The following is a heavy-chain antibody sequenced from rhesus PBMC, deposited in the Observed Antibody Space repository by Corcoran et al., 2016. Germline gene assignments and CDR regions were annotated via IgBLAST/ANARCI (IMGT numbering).Heavy chain of an antibody. CDR1: GFAFSDAS. CDR3: TTGYTGSWSLDGS. D-gene: IGHD6-25*01. V-gene: IGHV3-30*01. CDR2: IKTEEHGRAS. Sequence: VRVVVSGGVVVQRGWSRRVSWVVSGFAFSDASMNGVRRAQGKELGWCARIKTEEHGRASSYAAADKSRFTISNDDSKTTLSLQMHSRETDDTAVDYCTTGYTGSWSLDGSWGQGVLVTVSS. J-gene: IGHJ4*01.